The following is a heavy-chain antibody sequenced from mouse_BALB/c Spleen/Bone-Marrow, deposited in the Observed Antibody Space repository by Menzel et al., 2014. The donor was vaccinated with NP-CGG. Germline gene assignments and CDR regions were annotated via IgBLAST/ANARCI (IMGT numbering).Heavy chain of an antibody. Sequence: EVQLQESGGGLVQPGGSRKLSCAASGFTFSSFGMHWVRQAPEKGLEWIAYISSDSGAIFYADTVKGRFTISRDNPKNTLFLQMTSLRSEDTAIYFCTRGGNWEDFDYWGQGTTLTVSS. V-gene: IGHV5-17*02. J-gene: IGHJ2*01. CDR3: TRGGNWEDFDY. CDR1: GFTFSSFG. D-gene: IGHD4-1*01. CDR2: ISSDSGAI.